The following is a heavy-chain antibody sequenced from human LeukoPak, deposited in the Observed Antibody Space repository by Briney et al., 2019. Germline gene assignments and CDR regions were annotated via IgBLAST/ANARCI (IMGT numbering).Heavy chain of an antibody. CDR3: AQEYNGLNGVFDY. D-gene: IGHD5-12*01. V-gene: IGHV3-21*01. J-gene: IGHJ4*02. CDR1: GFIFSTYS. CDR2: ITDGGSCI. Sequence: GGSLRVSCAASGFIFSTYSMDWVRQAPGKGLEWVASITDGGSCIYYAHSVKGRFTISRDNAKNSLYLQMNSLRAEETAVYYCAQEYNGLNGVFDYWGQGTLVTVSS.